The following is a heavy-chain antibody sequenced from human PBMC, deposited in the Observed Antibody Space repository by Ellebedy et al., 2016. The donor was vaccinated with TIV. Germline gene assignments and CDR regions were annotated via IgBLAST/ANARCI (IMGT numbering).Heavy chain of an antibody. V-gene: IGHV3-23*01. CDR2: IIGSGGTT. J-gene: IGHJ5*02. CDR3: TKVHTFEWRLGTWFDP. D-gene: IGHD3-9*01. Sequence: PGGSLRLSCAASGFSFSSYAMSWVRQAPGKGLEWVSFIIGSGGTTYYADSVKGRFTISRDNSKNTLYLQMDSLRAEDTAIYYWTKVHTFEWRLGTWFDPWGQGTRVTVSS. CDR1: GFSFSSYA.